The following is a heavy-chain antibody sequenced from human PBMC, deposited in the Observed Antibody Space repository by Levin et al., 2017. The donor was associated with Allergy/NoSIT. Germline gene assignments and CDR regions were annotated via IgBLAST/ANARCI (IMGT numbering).Heavy chain of an antibody. Sequence: GGSLRLSCAASGFTFDDYAMHWVRQAPGKGLEWVSGISWNSGSIGYADSVKGRFTISRDNAKNSLYLQMNSLRAEDTALYYCAKTGVGVGSFDYWGQGTLVTVSS. CDR1: GFTFDDYA. CDR3: AKTGVGVGSFDY. CDR2: ISWNSGSI. D-gene: IGHD2-21*01. V-gene: IGHV3-9*01. J-gene: IGHJ4*02.